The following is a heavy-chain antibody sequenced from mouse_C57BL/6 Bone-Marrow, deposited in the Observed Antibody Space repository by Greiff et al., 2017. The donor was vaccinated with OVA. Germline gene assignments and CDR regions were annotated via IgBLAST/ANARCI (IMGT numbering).Heavy chain of an antibody. CDR3: TSYGNFDY. CDR2: IDPENGDT. CDR1: GFNIKDDY. Sequence: EVQLQQSGAELVRPGASVKLSCTASGFNIKDDYMHWVKQRPEQGLEWLGWIDPENGDTEYAPKFPGKATITADTSSNTAYVQVSSLTSGDTAVYYCTSYGNFDYWGQGTTLTVSS. V-gene: IGHV14-4*01. J-gene: IGHJ2*01. D-gene: IGHD2-1*01.